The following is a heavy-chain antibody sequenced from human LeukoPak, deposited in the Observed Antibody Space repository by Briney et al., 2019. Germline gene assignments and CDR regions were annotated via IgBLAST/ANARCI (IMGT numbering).Heavy chain of an antibody. Sequence: SETLSLTCTVSGGSISNGDHYWSWIRQHPGKGLEWIGHIYYSGSTYYNPSLKSRVTISVDTSKNQFSLKLSSVTAADTAVYYCASTYTMTTGHYYGMDVWGQGTTVTVSS. V-gene: IGHV4-30-4*08. CDR2: IYYSGST. D-gene: IGHD4-11*01. CDR3: ASTYTMTTGHYYGMDV. J-gene: IGHJ6*02. CDR1: GGSISNGDHY.